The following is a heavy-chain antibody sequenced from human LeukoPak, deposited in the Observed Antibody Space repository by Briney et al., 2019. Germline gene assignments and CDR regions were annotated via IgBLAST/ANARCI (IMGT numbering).Heavy chain of an antibody. V-gene: IGHV1-2*02. CDR2: INPNSGGT. D-gene: IGHD3-10*01. CDR3: ARAKGITMVRGGVFDY. Sequence: ASVKVSCTASGYTFTGYYMHWVRQAPGQGLEWMGWINPNSGGTNYAQKFQGRVTMTRDTSISTAYMELSRLRSDDTAVYYCARAKGITMVRGGVFDYWGQGTLVTVSS. CDR1: GYTFTGYY. J-gene: IGHJ4*02.